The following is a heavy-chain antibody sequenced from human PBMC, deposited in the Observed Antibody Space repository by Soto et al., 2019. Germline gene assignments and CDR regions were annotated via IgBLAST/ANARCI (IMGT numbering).Heavy chain of an antibody. CDR1: GFTFSSYA. D-gene: IGHD6-13*01. V-gene: IGHV3-30-3*01. CDR2: ISYDGSNK. J-gene: IGHJ6*02. CDR3: AREGAGAGMAAAGRTNYGMDV. Sequence: GGSLRLSCAASGFTFSSYAMHWVRQAPGKGLEWVAVISYDGSNKYYADSVKGRFTISRDNSKNTLYLQMNSLRAEDTAVYYCAREGAGAGMAAAGRTNYGMDVWGQGTTVTVSS.